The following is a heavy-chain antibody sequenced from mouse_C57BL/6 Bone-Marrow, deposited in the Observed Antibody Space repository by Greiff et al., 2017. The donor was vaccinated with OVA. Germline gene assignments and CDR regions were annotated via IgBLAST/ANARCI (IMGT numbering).Heavy chain of an antibody. V-gene: IGHV8-8*01. Sequence: VKLVESGPGILQPSQTLSLTCSFSGFSLSTFGMGVGWIRPPSGKGLEWLAHIWWDDDKYYNPALKSRLTISKDTSKNQVFLKIANGDTADTATYDCARYYYGSSPWFAYWGQGTLVTVSA. J-gene: IGHJ3*01. CDR1: GFSLSTFGMG. CDR3: ARYYYGSSPWFAY. CDR2: IWWDDDK. D-gene: IGHD1-1*01.